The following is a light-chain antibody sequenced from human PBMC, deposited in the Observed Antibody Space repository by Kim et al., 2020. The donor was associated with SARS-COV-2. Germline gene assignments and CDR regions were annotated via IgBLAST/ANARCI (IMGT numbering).Light chain of an antibody. CDR1: QNVRNN. Sequence: LSVSPGESAALSCRASQNVRNNLAWDQFQPGQAPRLLIYGASTRATGVPARFSGSGSGTQFTLTINSLQSEDFAVYYCQQYNDWHTFGQGTKLEI. V-gene: IGKV3-15*01. CDR2: GAS. CDR3: QQYNDWHT. J-gene: IGKJ2*01.